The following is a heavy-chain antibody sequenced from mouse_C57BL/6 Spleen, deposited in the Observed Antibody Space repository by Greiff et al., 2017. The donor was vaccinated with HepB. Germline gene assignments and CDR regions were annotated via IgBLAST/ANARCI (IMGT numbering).Heavy chain of an antibody. D-gene: IGHD4-1*01. J-gene: IGHJ4*01. CDR3: ARANWDDYYAMDY. CDR2: ISDGGSYT. Sequence: EVMLVESGGGLVKPGGSLKLSCAASGFTFSSYAMSWVRQTPEKRLEWVATISDGGSYTYYPDNVKGRFTISRDNAKNNLYLQMSHLKSEDTAMYYCARANWDDYYAMDYWGQGTSVTVSS. CDR1: GFTFSSYA. V-gene: IGHV5-4*03.